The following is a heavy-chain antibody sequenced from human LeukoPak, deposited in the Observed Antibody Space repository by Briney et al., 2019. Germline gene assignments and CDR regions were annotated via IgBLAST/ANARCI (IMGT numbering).Heavy chain of an antibody. D-gene: IGHD3-22*01. J-gene: IGHJ1*01. Sequence: GASVKVSCKTSGYTFTDYGISWVRQAPGQGLEWMGWISAYNGNQNYAQKLQGRVTMTTDTSTRTAYMELRSLRSDDTAVYYCATSYYDSSGYYYIAEYFQHWGQGTLVTVSS. CDR2: ISAYNGNQ. CDR1: GYTFTDYG. CDR3: ATSYYDSSGYYYIAEYFQH. V-gene: IGHV1-18*01.